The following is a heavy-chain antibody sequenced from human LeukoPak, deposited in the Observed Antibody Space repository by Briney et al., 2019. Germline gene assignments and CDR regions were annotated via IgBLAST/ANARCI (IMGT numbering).Heavy chain of an antibody. CDR2: INPSGGST. CDR3: ARDPGHYDFWSGYPD. D-gene: IGHD3-3*01. CDR1: GGTFSSYA. Sequence: ASVKVSCKASGGTFSSYAISWVRQAPGQGLEWMGIINPSGGSTSYAQKFQGRVTMTRDTSTSTVYMELSSLRSEDTAVYYCARDPGHYDFWSGYPDWGQGTLVTVSS. J-gene: IGHJ4*02. V-gene: IGHV1-46*01.